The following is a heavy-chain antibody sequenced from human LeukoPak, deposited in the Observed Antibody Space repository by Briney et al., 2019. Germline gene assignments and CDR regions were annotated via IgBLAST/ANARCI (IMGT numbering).Heavy chain of an antibody. CDR3: ARSNYYEELFDY. CDR1: AFTFSNYW. J-gene: IGHJ4*02. D-gene: IGHD3-22*01. Sequence: GGSLRLSCRASAFTFSNYWMTWVRQAPGKGLEWVANIDQEGGEKMYVDSVRGRFTISRDNAQNLLFLQMNRLRVEDTAVYYCARSNYYEELFDYWGQGTLVTVSS. CDR2: IDQEGGEK. V-gene: IGHV3-7*01.